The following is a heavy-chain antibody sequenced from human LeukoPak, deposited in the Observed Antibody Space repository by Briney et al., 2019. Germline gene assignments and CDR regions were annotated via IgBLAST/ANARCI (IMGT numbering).Heavy chain of an antibody. CDR3: ARGLGIAVARDLFDY. CDR2: INPNSGGT. CDR1: GYTFTGYY. J-gene: IGHJ4*02. Sequence: ASVKVSCKASGYTFTGYYMHWVRQAPGQGLEWMGWINPNSGGTNYAQKFQGRVTMTRDTSISTAYMELSRPRSDDTAVYYCARGLGIAVARDLFDYWGQGTLVTVSS. V-gene: IGHV1-2*02. D-gene: IGHD6-19*01.